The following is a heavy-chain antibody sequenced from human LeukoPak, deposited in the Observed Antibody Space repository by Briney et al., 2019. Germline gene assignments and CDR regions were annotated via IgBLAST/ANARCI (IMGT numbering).Heavy chain of an antibody. CDR3: ARGEEMATSHFDY. D-gene: IGHD5-24*01. Sequence: SETLSLTCSVSGASISNYYWNWIRQPPGKGLERIGFIYFNGNTNYNPSLKSRVTMSVDTSKNQFSLKLSSVTAADTAVYYCARGEEMATSHFDYWGQGILVTVSS. J-gene: IGHJ4*02. V-gene: IGHV4-59*01. CDR1: GASISNYY. CDR2: IYFNGNT.